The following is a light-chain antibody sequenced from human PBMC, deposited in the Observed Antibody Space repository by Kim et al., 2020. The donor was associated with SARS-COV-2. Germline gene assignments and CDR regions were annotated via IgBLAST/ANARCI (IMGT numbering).Light chain of an antibody. CDR1: QSINSW. V-gene: IGKV1-5*01. CDR2: DAS. Sequence: DIQMTQSPSTLSASVGDRVTITCRASQSINSWLAWYQQQPGTAPKLLIYDASSLQSGVPPRFSGRGSGTEFTLTIGSLQPDDFATYYCHQYQSYPYTFGQGTKLEI. J-gene: IGKJ2*01. CDR3: HQYQSYPYT.